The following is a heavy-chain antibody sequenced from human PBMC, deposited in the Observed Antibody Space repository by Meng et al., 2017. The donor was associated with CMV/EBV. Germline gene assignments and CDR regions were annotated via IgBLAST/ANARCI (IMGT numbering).Heavy chain of an antibody. J-gene: IGHJ4*02. CDR3: ARVKFFDY. CDR2: ISSSSMYI. V-gene: IGHV3-21*01. CDR1: GFIFSSYY. Sequence: LSLSCAASGFIFSSYYMHWVRQAPGKGLEWVSSISSSSMYISYADSVKGRFTISRDNAKNSVYLQMNSLRAEDTAVYYCARVKFFDYWGQGTLVTVSS.